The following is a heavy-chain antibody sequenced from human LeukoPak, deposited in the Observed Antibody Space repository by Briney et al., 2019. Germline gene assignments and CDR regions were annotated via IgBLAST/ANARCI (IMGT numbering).Heavy chain of an antibody. Sequence: GGSLRPSCAASGFTFSSYWMTWVRQAPGKGLEWVANIKLDGSEKNYADSVKGRFTISRDNANNSLYLQVNSLRAEDTAVYYCAREAQVSHWGQGTLVTVSS. V-gene: IGHV3-7*05. CDR1: GFTFSSYW. CDR3: AREAQVSH. CDR2: IKLDGSEK. J-gene: IGHJ1*01.